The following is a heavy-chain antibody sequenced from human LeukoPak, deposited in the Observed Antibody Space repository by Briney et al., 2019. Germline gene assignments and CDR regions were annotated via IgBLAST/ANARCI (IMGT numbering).Heavy chain of an antibody. CDR1: GGSISNSYY. CDR2: IYYSGST. J-gene: IGHJ3*02. D-gene: IGHD1-1*01. Sequence: SETLSLTCTVSGGSISNSYYWGWIRQPPGKGLERIGSIYYSGSTYYNPSLKSRVTISVDTSKNQFSLKLSSVTAADTAVYYCARLRYNWILPGPDAFDIWGQGTKVTVSS. CDR3: ARLRYNWILPGPDAFDI. V-gene: IGHV4-39*01.